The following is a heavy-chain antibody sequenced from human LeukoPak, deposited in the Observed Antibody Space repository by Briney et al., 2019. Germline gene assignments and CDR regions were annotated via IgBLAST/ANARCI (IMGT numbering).Heavy chain of an antibody. D-gene: IGHD5-12*01. CDR2: ITGSGGIT. V-gene: IGHV3-23*01. Sequence: DPGGSLRLACAASGFPFSSYAISSGRQAPGKGLGWVSAITGSGGITYDAASVQGRVTISRDNSKNTPYLQMTRLRAADTAVYYCAKRRLGYSGSVEYWGQGALVTVSS. CDR3: AKRRLGYSGSVEY. CDR1: GFPFSSYA. J-gene: IGHJ4*02.